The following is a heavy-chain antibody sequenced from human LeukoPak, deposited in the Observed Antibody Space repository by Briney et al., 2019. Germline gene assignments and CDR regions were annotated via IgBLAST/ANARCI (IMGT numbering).Heavy chain of an antibody. D-gene: IGHD4-23*01. Sequence: SETLSLTCTVSGGSISSHYWSWIRQPPGKGLEWIGYIYYSGSTNYNPSLKSRVTISVDTSKNQFSLKLSSVTAADTAVYYCARAGYGGNSGYFDYGGQGTLVTVSS. V-gene: IGHV4-59*11. J-gene: IGHJ4*02. CDR3: ARAGYGGNSGYFDY. CDR2: IYYSGST. CDR1: GGSISSHY.